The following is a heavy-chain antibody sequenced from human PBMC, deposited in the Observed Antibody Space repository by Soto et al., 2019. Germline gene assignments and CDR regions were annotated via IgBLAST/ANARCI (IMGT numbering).Heavy chain of an antibody. J-gene: IGHJ4*02. V-gene: IGHV4-31*03. CDR1: GGSISSGGYY. Sequence: PSETLSLTCTVSGGSISSGGYYWSWIRQHPGKGLEWIGYIYYSGSTYYNPSLKSRVTISVDTSKNQFSLKLSSVTAADTAVYYCASYGSGYCSSTSCQGLDYWGQGTLVTVSS. CDR3: ASYGSGYCSSTSCQGLDY. D-gene: IGHD2-2*01. CDR2: IYYSGST.